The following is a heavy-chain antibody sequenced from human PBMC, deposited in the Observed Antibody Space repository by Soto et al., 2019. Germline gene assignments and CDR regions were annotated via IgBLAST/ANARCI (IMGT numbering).Heavy chain of an antibody. CDR2: ISGSGGST. CDR3: AKGGSIVGADAFGY. CDR1: GFTFSSYA. J-gene: IGHJ4*02. D-gene: IGHD1-26*01. Sequence: EVQLLESGGGLVQPGGSLRFSCAASGFTFSSYAMSWVRQAPGKGLEWVSAISGSGGSTYYADSVKGRFTISGDHSQNTLYLQMNSLRAEDTAVYYCAKGGSIVGADAFGYWGQGTLVTVSS. V-gene: IGHV3-23*01.